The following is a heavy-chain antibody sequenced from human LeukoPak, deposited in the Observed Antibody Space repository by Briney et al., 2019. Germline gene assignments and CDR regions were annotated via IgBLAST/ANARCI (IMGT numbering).Heavy chain of an antibody. CDR1: GFTFSSST. J-gene: IGHJ4*02. CDR2: ISGSGDST. V-gene: IGHV3-23*01. CDR3: ATDREGDPSAYYLV. Sequence: PGGSLRLSCAASGFTFSSSTMSWVRQAPGKGLEWVSSISGSGDSTWYADSVKGRFTISRDNSKNTLFLQMNSLRAEDSAVYYCATDREGDPSAYYLVGGQGTLITVSS. D-gene: IGHD3-22*01.